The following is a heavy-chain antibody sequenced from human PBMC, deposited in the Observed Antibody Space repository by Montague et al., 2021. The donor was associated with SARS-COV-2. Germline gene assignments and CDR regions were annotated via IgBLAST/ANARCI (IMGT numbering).Heavy chain of an antibody. Sequence: SETLSLTCTVSGGSISSYYWNWIRQSAGKGLEWIGRIYTSGSTNCDPSLKSRVTMSVDTSKNQFSLKLSSVTAADTAVYYCARGALFYDSSGYYSDAFDXWGQGTMVTVSS. V-gene: IGHV4-4*07. CDR3: ARGALFYDSSGYYSDAFDX. J-gene: IGHJ3*02. D-gene: IGHD3-22*01. CDR1: GGSISSYY. CDR2: IYTSGST.